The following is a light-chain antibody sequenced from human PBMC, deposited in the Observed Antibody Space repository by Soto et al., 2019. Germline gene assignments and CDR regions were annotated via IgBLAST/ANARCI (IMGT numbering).Light chain of an antibody. CDR3: QQYGSTPRT. V-gene: IGKV3-20*01. Sequence: EIVLTQSPDTLSLSPGERATLSCRASQSVSSSCLAWYQQKPGQAPRLLMYGASTRATGIPDRFSGSGSETDFTLTISRLEPEDFAVYYCQQYGSTPRTFGQGTKVDIK. J-gene: IGKJ1*01. CDR1: QSVSSSC. CDR2: GAS.